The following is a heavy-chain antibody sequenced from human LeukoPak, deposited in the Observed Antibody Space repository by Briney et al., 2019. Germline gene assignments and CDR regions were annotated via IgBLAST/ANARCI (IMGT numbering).Heavy chain of an antibody. CDR2: INPNSGGT. CDR3: ARGPRTNWFDP. CDR1: GYTFTDYY. Sequence: ASVKVSCKTSGYTFTDYYMHWVRQAPGQGREWMGWINPNSGGTNYAQKFQGRVTMTRDTSISTAYMELSRQRSDDTAVYYCARGPRTNWFDPWGQGTLVTVSS. V-gene: IGHV1-2*02. D-gene: IGHD1-14*01. J-gene: IGHJ5*02.